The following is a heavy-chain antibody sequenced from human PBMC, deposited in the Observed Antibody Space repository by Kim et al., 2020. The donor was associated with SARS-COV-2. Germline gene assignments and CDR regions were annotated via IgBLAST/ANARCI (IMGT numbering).Heavy chain of an antibody. CDR2: IDPSDSYT. J-gene: IGHJ4*02. D-gene: IGHD6-13*01. CDR1: GYSFTSYW. CDR3: ARLDSSSWYPTY. Sequence: GESLKISCKCSGYSFTSYWISWVRQMPGKGLEWMGRIDPSDSYTNYSPSFQGHVTISADKSISTAYLQWSSLKASDTAMYYCARLDSSSWYPTYWGQGTLVTVSS. V-gene: IGHV5-10-1*01.